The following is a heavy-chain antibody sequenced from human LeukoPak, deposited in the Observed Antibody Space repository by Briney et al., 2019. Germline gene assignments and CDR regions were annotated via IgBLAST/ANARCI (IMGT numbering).Heavy chain of an antibody. CDR2: ISWNSGSI. V-gene: IGHV3-9*01. D-gene: IGHD3-22*01. Sequence: GGSLRLSCAASGFTFDDYAMHWVRQAPGKGLEWVSGISWNSGSIGYADSVKGRFTISRDNAKNSLYLQMNSLRAEDTALYYCAKAALNYDSSGYGLYFDYWGQGTLVTVSS. J-gene: IGHJ4*02. CDR1: GFTFDDYA. CDR3: AKAALNYDSSGYGLYFDY.